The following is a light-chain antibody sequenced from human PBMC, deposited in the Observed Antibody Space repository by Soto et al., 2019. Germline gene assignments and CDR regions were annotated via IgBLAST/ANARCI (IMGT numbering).Light chain of an antibody. V-gene: IGKV1-39*01. CDR3: QQSDSYPYT. Sequence: DIQMTQSPASLSVSVGDRVTITCRASQSITTYLNWYQQKPGQAPKLLVYAASSLQSGVPSRFSGNGSGTDFTLTISSLQPEDFASYYCQQSDSYPYTFGQGTKLEIK. CDR2: AAS. J-gene: IGKJ2*01. CDR1: QSITTY.